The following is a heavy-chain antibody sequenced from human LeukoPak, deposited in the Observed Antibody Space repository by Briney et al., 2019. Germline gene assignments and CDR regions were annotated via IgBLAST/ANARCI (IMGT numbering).Heavy chain of an antibody. Sequence: GGSLRLSCAASGFTFSSYSMNWVRQAPGKGLECVSYISSSSSTIYYADSVKGRFTISRDNAKNSLYLQMNSLRAEDTAVYYCAIGTITSLFDYWGQGTLVTVSS. V-gene: IGHV3-48*01. CDR2: ISSSSSTI. J-gene: IGHJ4*02. CDR3: AIGTITSLFDY. D-gene: IGHD4-11*01. CDR1: GFTFSSYS.